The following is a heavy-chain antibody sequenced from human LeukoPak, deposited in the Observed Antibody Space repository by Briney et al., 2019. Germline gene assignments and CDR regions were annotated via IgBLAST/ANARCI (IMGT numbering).Heavy chain of an antibody. J-gene: IGHJ6*02. CDR2: IIPILGIA. Sequence: SVKVSCKASGGTFSSYAISWVRQAPGQGLEWMGRIIPILGIANYAQKFQGRVTITADKSTSTAYMELSSLRSEDTAVYYCATPAAPAYYYGMDVWGQGTTVTVSS. V-gene: IGHV1-69*04. D-gene: IGHD2-2*01. CDR3: ATPAAPAYYYGMDV. CDR1: GGTFSSYA.